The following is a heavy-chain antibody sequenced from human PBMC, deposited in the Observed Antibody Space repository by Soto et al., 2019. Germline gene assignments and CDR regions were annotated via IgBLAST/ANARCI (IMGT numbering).Heavy chain of an antibody. V-gene: IGHV4-39*01. D-gene: IGHD2-15*01. J-gene: IGHJ6*02. CDR3: ARHXGYCIGDACYGQYTMDV. CDR2: INFSGTT. CDR1: GDSISSNNYY. Sequence: SETLSLTCTVSGDSISSNNYYWGWIRQPPGNGLEWIGNINFSGTTHYSPSLKSRVTISVDTSSNQFSLKLTSVTAADTAVYYCARHXGYCIGDACYGQYTMDVWGQGTTVTVSS.